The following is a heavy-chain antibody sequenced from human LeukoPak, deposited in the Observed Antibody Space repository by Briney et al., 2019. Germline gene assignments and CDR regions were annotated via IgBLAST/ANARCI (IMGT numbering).Heavy chain of an antibody. Sequence: SGTLSLTCAVSGGSISSSNWWSWVRQPPGKGLEWIGSIYYSGSTYYNPSLKSRVTISVDTSKNQFSLKLSSVTAADTAVYYCARRLTIFGVVIRNYYYYYGMDVWGQGTTVTVSS. V-gene: IGHV4-4*02. D-gene: IGHD3-3*01. CDR3: ARRLTIFGVVIRNYYYYYGMDV. J-gene: IGHJ6*02. CDR2: IYYSGST. CDR1: GGSISSSNW.